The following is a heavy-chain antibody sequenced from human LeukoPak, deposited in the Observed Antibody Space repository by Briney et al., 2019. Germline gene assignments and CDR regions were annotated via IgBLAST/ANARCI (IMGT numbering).Heavy chain of an antibody. J-gene: IGHJ4*02. CDR1: GFTFTTSA. CDR2: IVVGSGNT. V-gene: IGHV1-58*02. Sequence: SVKVSCKASGFTFTTSAMQWVRQSRGQRLEWIGWIVVGSGNTNYAQKFQERVTITRDMSTSTAYMELSSLRSEDTAVYYCAADLGYYGSGSFPDYWGQGTLVTVSS. D-gene: IGHD3-10*01. CDR3: AADLGYYGSGSFPDY.